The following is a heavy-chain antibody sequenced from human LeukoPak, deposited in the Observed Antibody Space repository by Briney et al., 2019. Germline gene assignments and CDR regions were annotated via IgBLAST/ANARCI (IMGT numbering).Heavy chain of an antibody. CDR1: GFTFSSYG. V-gene: IGHV3-33*01. Sequence: GGSLRLSCAASGFTFSSYGMHWVRQAPGKGLEWVAVIWYDGSNKYHAESVKGRFIISRDNSKNTLYLQMNSLRAEDTAVYYCATSGSYYRFEYWGQGTLVTVSS. D-gene: IGHD1-26*01. CDR3: ATSGSYYRFEY. J-gene: IGHJ4*02. CDR2: IWYDGSNK.